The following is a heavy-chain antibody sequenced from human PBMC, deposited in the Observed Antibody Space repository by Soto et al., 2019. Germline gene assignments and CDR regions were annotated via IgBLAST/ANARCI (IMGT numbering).Heavy chain of an antibody. CDR2: IHDSGST. D-gene: IGHD2-2*01. Sequence: SETLSLTCTVSGGSITNTRYYWGWIRQPTGKGLEGIGRIHDSGSTYDNPSPESRVTISVYTSKNQLSLKLKSVTAANTAVYYCARHVSLGYCPTTSCDLLSGFDAWGQGTLVTVSS. V-gene: IGHV4-39*01. J-gene: IGHJ5*02. CDR1: GGSITNTRYY. CDR3: ARHVSLGYCPTTSCDLLSGFDA.